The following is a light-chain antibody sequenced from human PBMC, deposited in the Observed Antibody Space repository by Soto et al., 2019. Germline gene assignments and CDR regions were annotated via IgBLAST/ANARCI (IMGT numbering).Light chain of an antibody. CDR1: SSDVGGYKY. CDR2: EVT. Sequence: QSVLTQPASVSGSPGQSITIACSGSSSDVGGYKYVSWYQQYPGKAPKLLIYEVTNRPSGVSNRFSGSKSGNTASLTISGLQAEDEADYYCSSYSSRSTLVFGTGTKVTVL. J-gene: IGLJ1*01. V-gene: IGLV2-14*01. CDR3: SSYSSRSTLV.